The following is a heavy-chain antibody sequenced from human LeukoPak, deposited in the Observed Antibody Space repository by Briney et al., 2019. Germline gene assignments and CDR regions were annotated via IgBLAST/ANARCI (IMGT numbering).Heavy chain of an antibody. J-gene: IGHJ5*02. CDR3: ARDGAPLLTTWDLDAFDP. Sequence: GGSLRLSCAASGFTFSSYSMNWVRQAPGKGLEWVSYISSRSSTIYYADSVKGRFTISRDNAKNSLYLQMNSLRAEDTAVYYCARDGAPLLTTWDLDAFDPWGQGTLVTVSS. D-gene: IGHD4-17*01. CDR2: ISSRSSTI. CDR1: GFTFSSYS. V-gene: IGHV3-48*01.